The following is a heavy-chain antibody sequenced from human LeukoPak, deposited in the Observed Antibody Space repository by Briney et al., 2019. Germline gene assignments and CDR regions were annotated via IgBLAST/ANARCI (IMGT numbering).Heavy chain of an antibody. J-gene: IGHJ4*02. V-gene: IGHV1-69*05. Sequence: SVKVSCKASGGTFSSYAISWVRQAPGQGLEWMGGIIPIFGTASYAQKFQGRVTITTDESTSTAYMELSSLRSEDTAVYYCARDRGCSSTSCYRLSHFDYWGQGTLVTVSS. CDR3: ARDRGCSSTSCYRLSHFDY. D-gene: IGHD2-2*01. CDR2: IIPIFGTA. CDR1: GGTFSSYA.